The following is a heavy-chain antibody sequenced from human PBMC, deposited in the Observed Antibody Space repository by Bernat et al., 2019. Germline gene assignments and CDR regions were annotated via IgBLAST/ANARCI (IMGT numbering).Heavy chain of an antibody. CDR2: SSHGSRVI. CDR3: ARDGGRGYDMDV. J-gene: IGHJ6*02. D-gene: IGHD3-10*01. V-gene: IGHV3-48*01. CDR1: GFSLSSDS. Sequence: EAKLVESGGGLVQPGGYLRLACAASGFSLSSDSMSWVCKDPGKGLEFVAYSSHGSRVIYYAHSVKGRFPLSRDNSENSLYLQMNSLEAEDTAVYFCARDGGRGYDMDVWGPGTTVTVSS.